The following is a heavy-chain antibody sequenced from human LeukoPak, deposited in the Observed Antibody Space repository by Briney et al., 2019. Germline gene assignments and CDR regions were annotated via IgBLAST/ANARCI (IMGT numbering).Heavy chain of an antibody. D-gene: IGHD3-22*01. Sequence: PWETLSLTCTVSGGSMSSYYWSWIRQPPGKGLEWIGYIYYTGSNNYNPSLKSRVTISVDTSKNQFSLKLSSVTAADTALYYCARDYTMTHAFDIWGQGTLVTVSS. CDR2: IYYTGSN. CDR3: ARDYTMTHAFDI. CDR1: GGSMSSYY. J-gene: IGHJ3*02. V-gene: IGHV4-59*01.